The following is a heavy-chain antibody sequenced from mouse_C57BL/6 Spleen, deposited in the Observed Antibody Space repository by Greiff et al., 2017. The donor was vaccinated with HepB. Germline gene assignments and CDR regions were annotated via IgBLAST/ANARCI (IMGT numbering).Heavy chain of an antibody. V-gene: IGHV1-50*01. Sequence: VQLQQSGAELVKPGASVKLSCKASGYTFTSYWMQWVKQRPGQGLEWIGEIDPSDSYTNYNQKFKGKATLTVDTSSSTAYMQLSSLTSEDSAVYYCARQGDYDGNYYAMDYWGQRTSVTVSS. D-gene: IGHD2-4*01. CDR3: ARQGDYDGNYYAMDY. CDR2: IDPSDSYT. CDR1: GYTFTSYW. J-gene: IGHJ4*01.